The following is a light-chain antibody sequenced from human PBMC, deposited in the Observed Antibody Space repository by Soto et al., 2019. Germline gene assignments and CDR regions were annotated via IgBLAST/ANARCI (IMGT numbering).Light chain of an antibody. CDR3: AAWDDSLSGVV. CDR1: FSNIGSNF. Sequence: QSVLTQPPSASGTPGQTVTISCSGRFSNIGSNFIYWYQQLPGTAPKLLIYRNNERPSGVPDRFSASKSGTSASXAISGLRSEDEADYHCAAWDDSLSGVVFGGGTKVTVL. V-gene: IGLV1-47*01. J-gene: IGLJ3*02. CDR2: RNN.